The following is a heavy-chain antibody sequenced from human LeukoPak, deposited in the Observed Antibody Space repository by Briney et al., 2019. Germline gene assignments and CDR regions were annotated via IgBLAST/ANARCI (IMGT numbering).Heavy chain of an antibody. CDR1: GGSISSYY. J-gene: IGHJ4*02. D-gene: IGHD3-10*01. CDR3: ARRSGSGSYYNYFHY. Sequence: KPSETLSLTCTVSGGSISSYYWSWIRQPPGKRLEWIGYIYYSGSTNYNPSLKSRVTISVDTSKNQFSLKLSSVTAADTAVYYCARRSGSGSYYNYFHYWGQGTLVTVSS. CDR2: IYYSGST. V-gene: IGHV4-59*01.